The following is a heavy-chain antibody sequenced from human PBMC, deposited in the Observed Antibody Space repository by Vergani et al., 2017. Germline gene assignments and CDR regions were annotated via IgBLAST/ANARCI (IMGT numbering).Heavy chain of an antibody. CDR1: GFTFSSHA. J-gene: IGHJ4*02. CDR3: AKDTIFGVGIIGYYFDY. D-gene: IGHD3-3*01. Sequence: EVQLLQSEGAVVQPGGSLRLSCVASGFTFSSHAMSWVRQAPGKGLEWVSAISGSGGSTYYADSVKGRFTIPRDNSKNTLYLQMDRLRAEDTAVYYCAKDTIFGVGIIGYYFDYWGQGTLVTVSS. CDR2: ISGSGGST. V-gene: IGHV3-23*01.